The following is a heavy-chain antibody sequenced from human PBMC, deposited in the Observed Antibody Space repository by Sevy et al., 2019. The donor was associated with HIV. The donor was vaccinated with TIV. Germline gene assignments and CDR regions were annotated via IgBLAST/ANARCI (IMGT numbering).Heavy chain of an antibody. D-gene: IGHD1-7*01. CDR3: AKPNWNFRADWFDT. CDR2: ISGSGGLT. V-gene: IGHV3-23*01. J-gene: IGHJ5*01. CDR1: GLTSGAFA. Sequence: GGSLRLSCKVTGLTSGAFAMSWVRQTPGKGLEWISSISGSGGLTHYADSVKGRFTISRDKSKGTVDLEMNSLRGDDTAVYYCAKPNWNFRADWFDTWGHGTLVTVSS.